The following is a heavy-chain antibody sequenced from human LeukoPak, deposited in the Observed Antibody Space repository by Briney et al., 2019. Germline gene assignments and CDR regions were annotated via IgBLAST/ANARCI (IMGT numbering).Heavy chain of an antibody. CDR1: GYTFNDYY. D-gene: IGHD2/OR15-2a*01. CDR3: ARDWGASTLVEY. Sequence: ASVKVSCKASGYTFNDYYIHWVRQAPGQGLEWMGWINPNTGGTNYGQKFQGRVTITRDTSISTAYMELSRLRSDDTALYYCARDWGASTLVEYWGQGTLVTVSS. J-gene: IGHJ4*02. CDR2: INPNTGGT. V-gene: IGHV1-2*02.